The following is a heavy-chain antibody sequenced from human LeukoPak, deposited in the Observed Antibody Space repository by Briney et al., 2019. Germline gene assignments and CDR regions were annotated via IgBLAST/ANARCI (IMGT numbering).Heavy chain of an antibody. V-gene: IGHV3-30*04. D-gene: IGHD5-12*01. CDR1: GFTFSSCA. J-gene: IGHJ3*02. CDR3: ARVFISHSGSDDDAFDI. CDR2: ISDEGRNK. Sequence: GGSLRLSCAASGFTFSSCAMHWLRQAPGKGLEGVAVISDEGRNKYYAASVKGRFTISRDHSKYTLYLQMHSLRAEDTAVYYCARVFISHSGSDDDAFDIWGQGTLVTVSS.